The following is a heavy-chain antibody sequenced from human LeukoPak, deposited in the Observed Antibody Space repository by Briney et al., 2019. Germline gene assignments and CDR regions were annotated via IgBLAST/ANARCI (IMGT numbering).Heavy chain of an antibody. CDR2: ISYDGSNK. CDR3: AKVAVAGGYFDY. J-gene: IGHJ4*02. Sequence: AVISYDGSNKYYADSVKGRFTISRDNSKNTLYLQMNSLRAEDTAVYYCAKVAVAGGYFDYWGQGTLVTVSS. D-gene: IGHD6-19*01. V-gene: IGHV3-30*18.